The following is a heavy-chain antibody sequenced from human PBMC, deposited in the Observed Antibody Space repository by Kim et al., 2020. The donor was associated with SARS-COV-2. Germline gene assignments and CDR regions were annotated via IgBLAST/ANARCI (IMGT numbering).Heavy chain of an antibody. Sequence: SVKVSCKASGGTFSSYAISWVRQAPGQGLEWMGGIIPIFGTANYAQKFQGRVTITADESTSTAYMELSSLRSEDTAVYYCARLVEMATIDDAFDIWGQGTMVTVSS. J-gene: IGHJ3*02. V-gene: IGHV1-69*13. CDR1: GGTFSSYA. CDR3: ARLVEMATIDDAFDI. D-gene: IGHD5-12*01. CDR2: IIPIFGTA.